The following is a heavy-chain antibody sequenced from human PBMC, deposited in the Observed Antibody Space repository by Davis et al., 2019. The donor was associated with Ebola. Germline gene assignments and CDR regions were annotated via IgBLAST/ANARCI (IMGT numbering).Heavy chain of an antibody. J-gene: IGHJ5*02. CDR1: GGSISSGDYY. CDR3: ARRGSGFSSTSCYSWFDP. V-gene: IGHV4-30-4*01. D-gene: IGHD2-2*01. Sequence: SETLSLTCTVSGGSISSGDYYWSWIRQPPGKGLEWIGYIYYSGSTYYNPSLKSRVTISVDTSKNQFSLKLSSVTAADTAVYYCARRGSGFSSTSCYSWFDPWGQGTLVTVSS. CDR2: IYYSGST.